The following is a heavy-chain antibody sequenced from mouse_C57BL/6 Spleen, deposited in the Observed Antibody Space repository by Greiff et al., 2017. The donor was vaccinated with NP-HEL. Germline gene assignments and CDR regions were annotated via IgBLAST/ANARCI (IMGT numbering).Heavy chain of an antibody. CDR1: GYTFTSYW. CDR2: IHPNSGST. CDR3: ARSDYYYGSSYYWYFDV. D-gene: IGHD1-1*01. Sequence: QVQLKQPGAELVKPGASVKLSCKASGYTFTSYWMHWVKQRPGQGLEWIGMIHPNSGSTNYNEKFKSKATLTVDKSSSTAYMKLSSLTSEDSAVYYCARSDYYYGSSYYWYFDVWGTGTTVTVSS. V-gene: IGHV1-64*01. J-gene: IGHJ1*03.